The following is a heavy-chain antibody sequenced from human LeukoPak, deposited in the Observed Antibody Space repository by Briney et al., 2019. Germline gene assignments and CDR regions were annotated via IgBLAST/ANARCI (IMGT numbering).Heavy chain of an antibody. Sequence: GGSLRLSCAASGFTFSDYYMSWIRQAPGKGLEWVSSISSSSSYIYYADSVKGRFTISRDNAKNSLYLQMNSLRAEDTAVYYCARDTVVVPAAIFFYYYYGMDVWGQGTTVTVSS. CDR3: ARDTVVVPAAIFFYYYYGMDV. D-gene: IGHD2-2*01. V-gene: IGHV3-11*06. CDR1: GFTFSDYY. J-gene: IGHJ6*02. CDR2: ISSSSSYI.